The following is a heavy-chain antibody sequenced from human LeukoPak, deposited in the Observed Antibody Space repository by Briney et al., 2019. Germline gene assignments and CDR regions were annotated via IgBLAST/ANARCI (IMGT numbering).Heavy chain of an antibody. CDR1: GFTVSSNY. J-gene: IGHJ5*02. V-gene: IGHV3-53*01. D-gene: IGHD6-13*01. CDR3: AKVIAAAAKTGYNWFDP. CDR2: IYSGGST. Sequence: GGSLRLSCAASGFTVSSNYMSWVRQAPGKGLEWVSVIYSGGSTYYADSVKGRFTISRDNSKNTLYLQMNSLRAEDTAVYYCAKVIAAAAKTGYNWFDPWGQGTLVTVSS.